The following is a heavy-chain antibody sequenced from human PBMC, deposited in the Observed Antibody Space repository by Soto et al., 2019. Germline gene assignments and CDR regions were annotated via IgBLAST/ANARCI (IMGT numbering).Heavy chain of an antibody. CDR2: ISGSGGST. CDR1: GFTFSSYA. Sequence: GGSLRLSCAASGFTFSSYAMSWVRQAPGKGLEWVSAISGSGGSTYYADSVKGRFIISRDNSKNTLYLQMNSLRAEDTAVYYCAKRTEVKGGRGYSYGPDYWGQGTLVTVSS. D-gene: IGHD5-18*01. V-gene: IGHV3-23*01. CDR3: AKRTEVKGGRGYSYGPDY. J-gene: IGHJ4*02.